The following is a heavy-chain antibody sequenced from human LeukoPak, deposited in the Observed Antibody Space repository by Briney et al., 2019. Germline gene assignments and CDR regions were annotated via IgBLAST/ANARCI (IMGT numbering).Heavy chain of an antibody. CDR3: AKDTSSSWYFHYYYYYMDV. Sequence: GGSLRLSCAASGFTFSSYAMSWVRQAPGKGLEWVSAISGSGGSTYYADSVKGRFTISRDNSKNTLYLQMNSLRAEDTAVYYCAKDTSSSWYFHYYYYYMDVWGKGTTVTVSS. J-gene: IGHJ6*03. CDR1: GFTFSSYA. D-gene: IGHD6-13*01. V-gene: IGHV3-23*01. CDR2: ISGSGGST.